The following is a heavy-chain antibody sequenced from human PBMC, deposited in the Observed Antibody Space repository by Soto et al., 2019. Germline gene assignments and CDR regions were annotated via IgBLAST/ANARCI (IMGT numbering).Heavy chain of an antibody. CDR3: ARVYDILTGYSSPPPYGMDV. CDR1: GYTFTSYA. D-gene: IGHD3-9*01. J-gene: IGHJ6*02. Sequence: GASVKVSCKASGYTFTSYAMHWVRQAPGQRLEWMGWINAGNGNTKYSQKFQGRVTITRDTSASTAYMELSSLRSEDTAVYYCARVYDILTGYSSPPPYGMDVWGQGTKVTVSS. CDR2: INAGNGNT. V-gene: IGHV1-3*01.